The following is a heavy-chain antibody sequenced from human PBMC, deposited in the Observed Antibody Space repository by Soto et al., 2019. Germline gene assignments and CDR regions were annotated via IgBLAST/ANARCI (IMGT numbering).Heavy chain of an antibody. CDR3: ARSVPARTAFEL. CDR2: LYWDDDK. D-gene: IGHD2-2*01. V-gene: IGHV2-5*05. CDR1: GFSLSTSGVG. Sequence: QITLKESGPMMVKPPQTLTLTCTFSGFSLSTSGVGVGWIRQPPGKALEWLASLYWDDDKRYESSLKSRLTITEHTSNIQVAFTVTIMDPVDTATYYCARSVPARTAFELWGQGTMVSFSS. J-gene: IGHJ3*01.